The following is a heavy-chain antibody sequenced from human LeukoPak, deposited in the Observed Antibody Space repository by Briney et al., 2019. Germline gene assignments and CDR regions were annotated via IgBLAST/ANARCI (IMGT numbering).Heavy chain of an antibody. CDR2: IYYSGST. Sequence: SETLSLTCAVYGGSFSGYYWSWIRQPPGKGLEWIGSIYYSGSTYYNPSLKSRVTISVDSSKNQFSLKLSPVTAADTAVYYCARVLLLQYGSGSYTDWGQGTLVTVSS. CDR1: GGSFSGYY. CDR3: ARVLLLQYGSGSYTD. V-gene: IGHV4-34*01. D-gene: IGHD3-10*01. J-gene: IGHJ4*02.